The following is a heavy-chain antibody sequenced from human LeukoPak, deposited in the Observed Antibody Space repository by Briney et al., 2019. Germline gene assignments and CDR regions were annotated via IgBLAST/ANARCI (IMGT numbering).Heavy chain of an antibody. Sequence: GGSLRLSCAASEFTFSNYVMSWVRQAPGKGLEWVSAMSGSGGTIHYADSVKGRFTISRDNSKNTLYLQMNSLRAEDTAVYYCAKSGCSGGSCYRPLYGMDVWGQGTTVTVSS. D-gene: IGHD2-15*01. CDR1: EFTFSNYV. CDR3: AKSGCSGGSCYRPLYGMDV. CDR2: MSGSGGTI. J-gene: IGHJ6*02. V-gene: IGHV3-23*01.